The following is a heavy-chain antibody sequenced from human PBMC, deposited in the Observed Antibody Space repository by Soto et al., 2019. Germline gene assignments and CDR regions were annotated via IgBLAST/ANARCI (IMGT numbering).Heavy chain of an antibody. CDR2: ISSDGSNK. CDR3: ARDRTAGDPFLAFDV. J-gene: IGHJ3*01. V-gene: IGHV3-30-3*01. Sequence: QVQLVESGGGVVQPGRSLRLSCAASGFSFSTYVMHWVRQAPGKGLEWVAFISSDGSNKYYTDTGKGRFTISRDNSENTLFLQLNSLRTEDTAVYYCARDRTAGDPFLAFDVWGQGTMVTVSS. D-gene: IGHD2-21*02. CDR1: GFSFSTYV.